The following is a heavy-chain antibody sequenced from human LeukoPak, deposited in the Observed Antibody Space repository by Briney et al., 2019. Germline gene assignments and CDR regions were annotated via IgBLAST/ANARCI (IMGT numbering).Heavy chain of an antibody. CDR3: ARDQNWFDP. J-gene: IGHJ5*02. Sequence: SETLSLTCTVSGGSISSYYWSWIRQPPGKGLEWIGYIYYSGSTNYNPSLKSRVTISVDTSKNQFSLKLSSVTAVDTAVCYCARDQNWFDPWGQGTLVTVSS. V-gene: IGHV4-59*01. CDR2: IYYSGST. CDR1: GGSISSYY.